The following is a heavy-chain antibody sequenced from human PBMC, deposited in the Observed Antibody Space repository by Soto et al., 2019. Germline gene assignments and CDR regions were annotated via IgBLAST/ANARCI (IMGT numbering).Heavy chain of an antibody. CDR3: ARGRKVGYYYYHGMDV. D-gene: IGHD2-15*01. CDR2: ISGSGGST. V-gene: IGHV3-23*01. J-gene: IGHJ6*02. CDR1: GFTFSSYA. Sequence: EVQLLESGGGLVQPGGSLRLSCAASGFTFSSYAMSWVRQAPGKGLEWVSAISGSGGSTYYADSVKGRFTISRDNAKNSLYLQMNSLGAEDTAVYYCARGRKVGYYYYHGMDVWGQGTTVTVSS.